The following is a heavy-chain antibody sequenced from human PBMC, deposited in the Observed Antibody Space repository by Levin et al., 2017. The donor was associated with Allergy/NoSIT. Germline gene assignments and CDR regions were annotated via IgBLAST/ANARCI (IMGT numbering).Heavy chain of an antibody. D-gene: IGHD6-13*01. J-gene: IGHJ6*02. CDR1: GYTFTSYA. CDR3: ARANFPYSSSWYTTAGSTYGMDV. Sequence: ASVKVSCKASGYTFTSYAMHWVRQAPGQRLEWMGWINAGNGNTKYSQKFQGRVIITRDTSASTAYMELSSLRSEDTAVYYCARANFPYSSSWYTTAGSTYGMDVWGQGTTVTVSS. V-gene: IGHV1-3*01. CDR2: INAGNGNT.